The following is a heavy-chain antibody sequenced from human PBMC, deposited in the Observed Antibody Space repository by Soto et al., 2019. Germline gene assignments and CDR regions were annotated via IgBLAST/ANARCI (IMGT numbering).Heavy chain of an antibody. CDR2: ISNDWSDI. Sequence: PGGSLRLSCAASGFPFTDYSLHRVRQAPGKGLEWVPNISNDWSDIDYADSLKGRFTISRDNSNNVLHLEMNSLRMEDSAVYYCARDPRWRELLLDYWGQGTLVTVSS. CDR3: ARDPRWRELLLDY. CDR1: GFPFTDYS. V-gene: IGHV3-30-3*01. J-gene: IGHJ4*02. D-gene: IGHD3-10*01.